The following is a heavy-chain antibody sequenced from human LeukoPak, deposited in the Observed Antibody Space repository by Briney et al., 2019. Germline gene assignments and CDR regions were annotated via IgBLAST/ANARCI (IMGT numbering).Heavy chain of an antibody. CDR2: INHSGST. CDR3: ARGRIAARYYFDY. J-gene: IGHJ4*02. V-gene: IGHV4-34*01. D-gene: IGHD6-6*01. CDR1: GGSFSGYY. Sequence: PSETLSLTCAVYGGSFSGYYWSWIRQPPGKGLEWIGEINHSGSTNYNPSLKSRVTISVDTSKNQFSLKLSSVTAADTAVYYCARGRIAARYYFDYWGQGTLVTVSS.